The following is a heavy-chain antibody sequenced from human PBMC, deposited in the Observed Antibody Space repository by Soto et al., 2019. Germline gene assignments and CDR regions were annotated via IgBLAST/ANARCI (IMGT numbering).Heavy chain of an antibody. CDR2: IYYSGST. D-gene: IGHD3-3*01. CDR3: ARGFEMAEATRRNRYYYGMDV. V-gene: IGHV4-59*01. Sequence: SETLSLTCTVSGGSISSYYWSWIRQPPGKGLEWIGYIYYSGSTNYNPSLKSLVTISVDTSKNQFSLKLSSVTAADTAVYYCARGFEMAEATRRNRYYYGMDVWGQGTTVT. CDR1: GGSISSYY. J-gene: IGHJ6*01.